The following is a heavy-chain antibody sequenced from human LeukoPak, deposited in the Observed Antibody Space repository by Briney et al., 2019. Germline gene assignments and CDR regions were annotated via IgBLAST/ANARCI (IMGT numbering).Heavy chain of an antibody. Sequence: PGGSLRLSCAASGFTFSIYSMNWVRQAPGKGLEWVSSISSSRSYIYYADSVKGRFTISRDNAKNSLYLQMNSLRAEDTAVYYCARAGDYYDSSGHSFLDAFDMWGQGTMVTASS. D-gene: IGHD3-22*01. J-gene: IGHJ3*02. V-gene: IGHV3-21*01. CDR1: GFTFSIYS. CDR3: ARAGDYYDSSGHSFLDAFDM. CDR2: ISSSRSYI.